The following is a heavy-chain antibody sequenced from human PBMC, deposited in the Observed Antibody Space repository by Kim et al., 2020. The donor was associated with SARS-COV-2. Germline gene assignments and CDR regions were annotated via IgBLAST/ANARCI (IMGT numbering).Heavy chain of an antibody. J-gene: IGHJ5*02. CDR3: ARQQRKNWFDP. CDR1: GVSVSSSGDY. Sequence: SETLSLTCSVSGVSVSSSGDYWGWIRQPPGKGLEWIGTTHSGGSTYYNSSLQSRVTLSVDTSRSQFSLKLTSVTAADTAVYYCARQQRKNWFDPWGQGTLVTVS. V-gene: IGHV4-39*01. CDR2: THSGGST. D-gene: IGHD6-25*01.